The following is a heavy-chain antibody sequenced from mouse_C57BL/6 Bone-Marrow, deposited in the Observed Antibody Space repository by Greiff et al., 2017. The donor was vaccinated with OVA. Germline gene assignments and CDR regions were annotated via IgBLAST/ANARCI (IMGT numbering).Heavy chain of an antibody. J-gene: IGHJ2*01. CDR1: GFSLTSYA. Sequence: VKLMESGPGLVAPSQRLSITCTVSGFSLTSYAISWVRQPPGKGLEWLGVIWTGGGTNYNSALKSRLSISKDNSKSQVFLKMNSLQTDDTARYYCARIREIYYDYDDFDYWGQGTTLTVSS. V-gene: IGHV2-9-1*01. D-gene: IGHD2-4*01. CDR2: IWTGGGT. CDR3: ARIREIYYDYDDFDY.